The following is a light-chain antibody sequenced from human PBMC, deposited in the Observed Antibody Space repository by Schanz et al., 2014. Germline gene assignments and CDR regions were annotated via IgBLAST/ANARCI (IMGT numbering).Light chain of an antibody. CDR2: AAS. Sequence: DIQMTQSPSSVSASVGDTVTITCRASQDINKWLAWYQQKPGQAPKLLIYAASTLQSGVPSRFTGSGSGTDFTLTISCLQSEDFATYYCQQYGDYPLTFGGGTRVEIK. J-gene: IGKJ4*01. V-gene: IGKV1D-16*01. CDR3: QQYGDYPLT. CDR1: QDINKW.